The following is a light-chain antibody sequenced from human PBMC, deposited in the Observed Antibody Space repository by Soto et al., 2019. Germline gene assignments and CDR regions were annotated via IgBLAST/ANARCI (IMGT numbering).Light chain of an antibody. CDR3: QQYCSSPWT. CDR1: QSVLYSSSNKNY. CDR2: WSS. Sequence: DIVMTQSPDSLAVSLGERATINCRSSQSVLYSSSNKNYLAWYQQKPGQPPKLLIYWSSTRESGVPDRFSGSGSGTEFTLTISSLQAEDVAVYYCQQYCSSPWTLGQGTKVEIK. J-gene: IGKJ1*01. V-gene: IGKV4-1*01.